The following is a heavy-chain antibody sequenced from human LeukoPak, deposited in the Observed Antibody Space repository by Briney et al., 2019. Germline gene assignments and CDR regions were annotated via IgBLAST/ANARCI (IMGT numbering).Heavy chain of an antibody. V-gene: IGHV1-8*03. CDR1: GYTFTSYD. D-gene: IGHD4-17*01. J-gene: IGHJ6*03. CDR2: MNPNSGNT. CDR3: ARTAVGHHYYYMDV. Sequence: GASVKVSCKASGYTFTSYDINWVRQATGQGLEWMGWMNPNSGNTGYAQKFQGRVTITRNTSISTAYMELSSLRSEDTAVYYCARTAVGHHYYYMDVWGKGTTVTVSS.